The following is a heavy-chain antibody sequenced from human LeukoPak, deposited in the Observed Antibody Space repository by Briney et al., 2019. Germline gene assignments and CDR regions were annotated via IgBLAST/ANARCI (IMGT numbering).Heavy chain of an antibody. CDR1: RGTFSSYV. D-gene: IGHD6-13*01. J-gene: IGHJ4*02. Sequence: SVKVSCKASRGTFSSYVISWVRQAPGQGLEWMGGIIPIFGTANYAQKFQGRVTITTDESTSTAYMELSSLRSEDTAVYYCARGGYSSPPFDYWGQGTLVTVSS. CDR2: IIPIFGTA. V-gene: IGHV1-69*05. CDR3: ARGGYSSPPFDY.